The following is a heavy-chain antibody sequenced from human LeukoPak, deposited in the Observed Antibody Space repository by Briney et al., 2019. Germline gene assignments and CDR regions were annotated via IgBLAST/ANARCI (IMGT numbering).Heavy chain of an antibody. CDR2: IRSYSSYI. CDR3: ARYSEVYYYVDV. Sequence: GGSLRLSCAASGFKFETYNFNWVRQAPGKGLEWVAAIRSYSSYIHYGDSVKGRFTISRDDAKKSLYLQMNSLRAEDTAVYFCARYSEVYYYVDVWGTGTTVTVSS. D-gene: IGHD2-21*01. J-gene: IGHJ6*03. V-gene: IGHV3-21*01. CDR1: GFKFETYN.